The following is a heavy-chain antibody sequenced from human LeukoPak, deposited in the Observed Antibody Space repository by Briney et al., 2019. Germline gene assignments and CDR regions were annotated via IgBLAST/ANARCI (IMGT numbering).Heavy chain of an antibody. V-gene: IGHV3-30*18. CDR3: AKDLEDGLGVVAATSYYYGMDV. CDR2: ISYDGSNK. J-gene: IGHJ6*02. CDR1: GFTFSSYG. Sequence: GGSLRLSCAASGFTFSSYGMHWVRQAPGKGLEWVAVISYDGSNKYYADSVKGRFTISRDNSKNTLYLQMNSLRAEDTAVYYCAKDLEDGLGVVAATSYYYGMDVWGQGTTVTVSS. D-gene: IGHD2-15*01.